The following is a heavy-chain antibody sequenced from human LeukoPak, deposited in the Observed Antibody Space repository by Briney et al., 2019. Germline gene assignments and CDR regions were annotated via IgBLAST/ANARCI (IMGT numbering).Heavy chain of an antibody. J-gene: IGHJ4*02. CDR1: GGSISSYY. Sequence: KSSETLSLTCTVSGGSISSYYWSWIRQPPGKGLEWIGYIYYSGSTNYNPSPKSRVTISVDTSKNQFSLKLSSVTAADTAVYYCARRPPGYSSSWYYFDYWGQGTLVTVSS. V-gene: IGHV4-59*08. CDR2: IYYSGST. CDR3: ARRPPGYSSSWYYFDY. D-gene: IGHD6-13*01.